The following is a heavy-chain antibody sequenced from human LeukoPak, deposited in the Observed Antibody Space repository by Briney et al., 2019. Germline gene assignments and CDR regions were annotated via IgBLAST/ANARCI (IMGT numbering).Heavy chain of an antibody. V-gene: IGHV3-48*01. D-gene: IGHD1-26*01. CDR2: ISSSSSTI. J-gene: IGHJ3*02. Sequence: GGSLRLSCAASGFTFSSYSMNWVRQAPGKGLEWVSYISSSSSTIYYADSVKGRFTISRDNSKNTLYLQMNSLRAEDTAVYYCAKEALGGYYGAFDIWGQGTMVTVSS. CDR3: AKEALGGYYGAFDI. CDR1: GFTFSSYS.